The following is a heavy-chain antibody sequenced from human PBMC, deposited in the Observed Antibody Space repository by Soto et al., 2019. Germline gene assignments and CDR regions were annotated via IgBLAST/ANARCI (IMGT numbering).Heavy chain of an antibody. J-gene: IGHJ4*02. V-gene: IGHV3-74*01. CDR3: ARVGYCSGGSCYE. CDR2: INSDGSST. Sequence: EVQLVESGGGLVQPGGSLRLSCAASGFTFSSYWMHWVRQAPGKGLVWVSRINSDGSSTSYADSVKGRFTISRDNAKNTRYLQMNSRRAEDTAVYYCARVGYCSGGSCYEWGQGTLVTVS. CDR1: GFTFSSYW. D-gene: IGHD2-15*01.